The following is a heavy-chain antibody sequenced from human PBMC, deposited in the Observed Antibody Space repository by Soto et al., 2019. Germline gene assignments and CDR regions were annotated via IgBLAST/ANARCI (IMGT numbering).Heavy chain of an antibody. CDR1: GFTFDDYA. J-gene: IGHJ4*02. CDR2: ISWNSGSI. Sequence: GGSLRLSCAASGFTFDDYAMHWVRQAPGKGLEWVSGISWNSGSIGYADSVKGRFTISRDNAKNSLYLQMNSLRAEDTALYYCAKEGDYGKSRYMDYWGQGTLVTVSS. D-gene: IGHD4-17*01. CDR3: AKEGDYGKSRYMDY. V-gene: IGHV3-9*01.